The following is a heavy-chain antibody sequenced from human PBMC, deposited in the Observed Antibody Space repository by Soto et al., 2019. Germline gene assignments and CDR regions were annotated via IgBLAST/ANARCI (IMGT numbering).Heavy chain of an antibody. V-gene: IGHV4-31*03. CDR2: IYYSGST. CDR1: GGSISSGGYY. J-gene: IGHJ6*02. CDR3: ARATDYGDWYLRTNYYYYGMDV. Sequence: QVQLQESGPGLVKPSQTLSLTCTVSGGSISSGGYYWSWIRQHPGKGLEWIGYIYYSGSTYYNPSLKSRVTISVDTSKNQFSLKLSSVTAADTAVYYCARATDYGDWYLRTNYYYYGMDVWGQGTTVTVSS. D-gene: IGHD4-17*01.